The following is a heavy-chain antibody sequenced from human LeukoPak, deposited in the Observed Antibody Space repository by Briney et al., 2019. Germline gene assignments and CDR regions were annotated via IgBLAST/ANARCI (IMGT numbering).Heavy chain of an antibody. CDR1: GGSISSGGYS. CDR3: ARHAGYYGLDV. V-gene: IGHV4-30-2*01. J-gene: IGHJ6*02. Sequence: SQTLSLTCAVSGGSISSGGYSWSWIRQPPGKGLEWIGYIYHSGSTYYNPSLKSRVTISVDRSKNQFSLKLSSVTAADTAVYYCARHAGYYGLDVWGQGTTVTVSS. CDR2: IYHSGST.